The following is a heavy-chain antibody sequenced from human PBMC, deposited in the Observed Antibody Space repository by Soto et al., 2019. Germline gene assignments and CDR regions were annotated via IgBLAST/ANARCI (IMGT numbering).Heavy chain of an antibody. Sequence: SETLSLTCTVSGGSISNYYNMWIRQPPGKGLEYIGYIYKSGSTNYNPSLKSRVTISVDRSKNQFSLKLSSVTAADTAVYYCASYRWLQPRFDYWGQGTLVTVPQ. V-gene: IGHV4-59*12. CDR3: ASYRWLQPRFDY. CDR2: IYKSGST. CDR1: GGSISNYY. J-gene: IGHJ4*02. D-gene: IGHD5-12*01.